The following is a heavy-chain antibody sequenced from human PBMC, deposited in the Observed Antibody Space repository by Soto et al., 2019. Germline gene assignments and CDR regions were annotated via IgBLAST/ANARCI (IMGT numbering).Heavy chain of an antibody. CDR2: IYYSGST. J-gene: IGHJ6*03. CDR3: ARHLQWRGSSSSPGLYMDV. CDR1: GGSISSSSYY. Sequence: QLQLQESGPGLVKPSETLSLTCTVSGGSISSSSYYWGWIRQPPGKGLEWIGSIYYSGSTYYNPSLKSRVTISVDTSKNQFSLKLSSVTAADTAVYYCARHLQWRGSSSSPGLYMDVWGKGTTVTVSS. V-gene: IGHV4-39*01. D-gene: IGHD6-6*01.